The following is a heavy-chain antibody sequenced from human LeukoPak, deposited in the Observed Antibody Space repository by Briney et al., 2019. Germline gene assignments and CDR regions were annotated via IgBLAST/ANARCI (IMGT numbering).Heavy chain of an antibody. V-gene: IGHV3-66*01. CDR3: ARESVRGVIAYYYYGMDV. CDR2: IYSGGST. D-gene: IGHD3-10*01. CDR1: GFTVSSNY. Sequence: PGGSLRLSCAASGFTVSSNYMSWVRQAPGKGLEWVSVIYSGGSTYYADSVKGRFTISRDNSKNTLYLQMNSLRAEDTAVYYCARESVRGVIAYYYYGMDVWGQGTTVTVSS. J-gene: IGHJ6*02.